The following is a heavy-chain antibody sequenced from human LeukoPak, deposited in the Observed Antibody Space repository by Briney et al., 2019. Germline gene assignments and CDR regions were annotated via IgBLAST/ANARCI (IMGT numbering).Heavy chain of an antibody. Sequence: SETLSLTCTVSGGSISSYYWSWIRQPPGKGLAWIGYIYYSGNTNYNPSLKSRVTISVGTSKNQFSLKLSSVTAADTAVYYCAKFTHYHGMDVWGKGTTVTVSS. CDR2: IYYSGNT. CDR3: AKFTHYHGMDV. CDR1: GGSISSYY. J-gene: IGHJ6*04. V-gene: IGHV4-59*01.